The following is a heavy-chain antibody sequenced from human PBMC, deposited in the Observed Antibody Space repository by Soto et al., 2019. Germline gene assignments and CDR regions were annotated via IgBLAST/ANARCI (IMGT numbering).Heavy chain of an antibody. V-gene: IGHV3-48*02. CDR1: GFTFSTFS. J-gene: IGHJ4*02. CDR3: ARDLGWAFDS. Sequence: EVQLVESGGGSVQPGGSLRLSCAASGFTFSTFSMNWVRQAPGRGLEWISYISGGGRPISYADSVKGRFTISRDNAKNSLYLQMDSLTDEDTAVYYCARDLGWAFDSWGQGTRVTVPS. CDR2: ISGGGRPI. D-gene: IGHD6-19*01.